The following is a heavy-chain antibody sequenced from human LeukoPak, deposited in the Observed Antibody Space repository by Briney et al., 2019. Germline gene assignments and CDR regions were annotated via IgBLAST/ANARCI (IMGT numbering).Heavy chain of an antibody. J-gene: IGHJ4*02. Sequence: SETLSLTCTVSGYSISSGYYWGWIRQPPGKGLVWIGSIYHSGSTYYNPSLKSRVTISVDTSKNQFSLKLSSVTAADTAVYYCASLRSPSMVYFDYWSQGTLVTVSS. CDR2: IYHSGST. CDR3: ASLRSPSMVYFDY. D-gene: IGHD2-15*01. V-gene: IGHV4-38-2*02. CDR1: GYSISSGYY.